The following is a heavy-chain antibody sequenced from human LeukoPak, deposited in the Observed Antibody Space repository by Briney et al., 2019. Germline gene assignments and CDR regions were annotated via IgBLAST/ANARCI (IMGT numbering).Heavy chain of an antibody. CDR3: AKRYGTSGFNWFDP. J-gene: IGHJ5*02. CDR1: GFTFSSYA. Sequence: GGSLRLSCAASGFTFSSYALSWVRQAPGKGLEWVSTISGNGDSTYYADSVKGRFTISRDNSKNALYLQMNSLRAEDTAVYYCAKRYGTSGFNWFDPWGQGTLVTVSS. CDR2: ISGNGDST. V-gene: IGHV3-23*01. D-gene: IGHD6-19*01.